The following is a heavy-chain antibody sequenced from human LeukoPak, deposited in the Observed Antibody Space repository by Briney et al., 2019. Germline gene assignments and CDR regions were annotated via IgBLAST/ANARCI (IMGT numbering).Heavy chain of an antibody. V-gene: IGHV4-39*01. D-gene: IGHD3-22*01. CDR2: FFYSGST. Sequence: SETLSLTCTVSGGSISSYFWDWVRQPPGKGLEWIGSFFYSGSTYYNPSLKSRVTISIDTSKNQFSLKLSSVTAADTAVYYCARRDSLLYNWFDPWGQGTLVTVSS. CDR3: ARRDSLLYNWFDP. CDR1: GGSISSYF. J-gene: IGHJ5*02.